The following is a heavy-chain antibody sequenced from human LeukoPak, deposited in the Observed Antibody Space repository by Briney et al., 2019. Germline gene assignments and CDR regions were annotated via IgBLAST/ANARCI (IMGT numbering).Heavy chain of an antibody. D-gene: IGHD3-10*01. J-gene: IGHJ3*02. CDR2: IYTSGST. CDR1: GGSISSGSYY. V-gene: IGHV4-61*02. CDR3: ARQLWVGEFVGAFDI. Sequence: ASQTLSLTCTVSGGSISSGSYYWRWIRQPAGKGLEWIGRIYTSGSTNYNPSLKSRVTISVDTSKNQFSLKLSSVTAADTAVYYCARQLWVGEFVGAFDIWGQGTMATVSS.